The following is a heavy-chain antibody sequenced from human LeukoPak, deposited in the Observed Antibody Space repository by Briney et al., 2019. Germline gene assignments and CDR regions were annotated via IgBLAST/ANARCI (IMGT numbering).Heavy chain of an antibody. Sequence: GGSLRLSCAAPGFTFSSYSMTWVRQAPGKGLEWVSFISSSSNYIYNADSVKGRFTISRDNAKNSLYLQMNSLRAEDTAVYYCARLSGSRTAGYFDYWGQGTLVTVSS. V-gene: IGHV3-21*01. CDR3: ARLSGSRTAGYFDY. CDR2: ISSSSNYI. J-gene: IGHJ4*02. CDR1: GFTFSSYS. D-gene: IGHD1-26*01.